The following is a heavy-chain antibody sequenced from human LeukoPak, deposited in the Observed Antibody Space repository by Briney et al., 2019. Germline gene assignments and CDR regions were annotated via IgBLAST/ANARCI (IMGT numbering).Heavy chain of an antibody. CDR2: ISGSGDST. Sequence: GGSLRLSCAASGFTVRTTYMSWVRQAPGKGLEWVSTISGSGDSTYYADSVKGRFTISRDNSKNTLYLQMNNPRVEDTALYYCAKLVGGLPFDLWGQGTVVTVSS. D-gene: IGHD1-26*01. V-gene: IGHV3-23*01. J-gene: IGHJ3*01. CDR1: GFTVRTTY. CDR3: AKLVGGLPFDL.